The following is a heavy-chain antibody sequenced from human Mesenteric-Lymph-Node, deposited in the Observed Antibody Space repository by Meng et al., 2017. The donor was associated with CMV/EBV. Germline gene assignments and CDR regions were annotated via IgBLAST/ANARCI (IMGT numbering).Heavy chain of an antibody. Sequence: SVKVSCKASGGTFSSYAICWVRQAPGQGLEWMGGIIPILGITNYAQKFQGRVTITADKSTSTAYMELSSLRSEDTAVYYCARGQSGGYSHPGYYWGQGTLVTVSS. D-gene: IGHD5-18*01. J-gene: IGHJ4*02. CDR2: IIPILGIT. CDR1: GGTFSSYA. V-gene: IGHV1-69*10. CDR3: ARGQSGGYSHPGYY.